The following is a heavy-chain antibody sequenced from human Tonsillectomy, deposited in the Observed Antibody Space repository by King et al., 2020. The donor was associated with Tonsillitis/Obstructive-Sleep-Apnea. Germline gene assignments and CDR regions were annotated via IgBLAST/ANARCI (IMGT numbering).Heavy chain of an antibody. CDR1: GDSISSGGYY. D-gene: IGHD4-11*01. CDR3: ARGSGEMDYIHYEYYYYDYGMDV. J-gene: IGHJ6*02. V-gene: IGHV4-31*03. Sequence: VQLQESGPGLVKPSQTLSLTCTVSGDSISSGGYYWSWIRQHPGKGLEWIGHIYYSGSTYYNPSLKSRVIILVDTSQNQFSLKLSSVTAADTAVYYCARGSGEMDYIHYEYYYYDYGMDVWGQGTTVTVSS. CDR2: IYYSGST.